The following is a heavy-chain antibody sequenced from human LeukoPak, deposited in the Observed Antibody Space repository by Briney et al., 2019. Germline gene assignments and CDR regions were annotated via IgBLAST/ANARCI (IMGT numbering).Heavy chain of an antibody. J-gene: IGHJ5*02. Sequence: SDTLSLTCTVSGGPISSYYWSWMRQPPGKGLEWMGYIYYSGSTKYNPYLKSRVTISVDPSKQQFSLRLSSVTAAGTAVYYCDKERGIHWFDPRGQRSLVSVRS. CDR2: IYYSGST. V-gene: IGHV4-59*07. CDR3: DKERGIHWFDP. CDR1: GGPISSYY.